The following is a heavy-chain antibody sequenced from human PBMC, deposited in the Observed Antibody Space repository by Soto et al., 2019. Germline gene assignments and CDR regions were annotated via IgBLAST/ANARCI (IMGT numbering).Heavy chain of an antibody. CDR3: ARDPQRYGGNSNWFDP. V-gene: IGHV3-33*01. D-gene: IGHD2-21*02. CDR2: IWYDGSNK. J-gene: IGHJ5*02. CDR1: GFTFSSYG. Sequence: QVQLVESGGGVVQPGRSLRLSCAASGFTFSSYGMHWVRQAPGKGLEWVAVIWYDGSNKYYADSVKGRFTISRDNSKNTLYLQMNSLRAEDTAVYYCARDPQRYGGNSNWFDPWCQGTLVTVSS.